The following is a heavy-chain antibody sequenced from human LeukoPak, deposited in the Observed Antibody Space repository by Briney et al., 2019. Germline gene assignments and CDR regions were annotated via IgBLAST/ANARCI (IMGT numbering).Heavy chain of an antibody. CDR2: INSDGSST. J-gene: IGHJ4*02. Sequence: PGGSLRLSCAASGFTFSSYWTHWVRQAPGKGLVWVSRINSDGSSTSYADSVKGRFTISRDNAKNTLYLQMNSLRAEDTAVYYCARVSPEGDYDYWGQGTLVTVSS. D-gene: IGHD4-17*01. CDR3: ARVSPEGDYDY. V-gene: IGHV3-74*01. CDR1: GFTFSSYW.